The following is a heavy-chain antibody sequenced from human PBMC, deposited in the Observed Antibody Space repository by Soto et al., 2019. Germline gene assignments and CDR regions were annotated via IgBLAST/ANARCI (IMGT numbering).Heavy chain of an antibody. Sequence: SETLSLTCAVYGGSFSGYYWSWIRQPPGKGLEWIGEINHSGSTNYNPSLKSRVTISVDTSKNQFSLKLSSVTAADTAVYYCARVVTAIYYYYYYGMDVWGQGTTVTVSS. CDR3: ARVVTAIYYYYYYGMDV. CDR2: INHSGST. V-gene: IGHV4-34*01. D-gene: IGHD2-21*02. CDR1: GGSFSGYY. J-gene: IGHJ6*02.